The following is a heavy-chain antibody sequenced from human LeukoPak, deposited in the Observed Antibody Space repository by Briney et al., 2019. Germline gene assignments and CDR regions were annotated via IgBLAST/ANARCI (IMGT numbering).Heavy chain of an antibody. J-gene: IGHJ4*02. Sequence: GALRLSCAASGFYFNTYGMHWVRQAPGEGLEWVTAISKDGADKYYADSAKGRFTISRDNSKNTVYLQMNSLRPEDTAVYYCAKNDISGYYADFWGQGTLVIVSS. CDR2: ISKDGADK. CDR1: GFYFNTYG. CDR3: AKNDISGYYADF. D-gene: IGHD3-22*01. V-gene: IGHV3-30*18.